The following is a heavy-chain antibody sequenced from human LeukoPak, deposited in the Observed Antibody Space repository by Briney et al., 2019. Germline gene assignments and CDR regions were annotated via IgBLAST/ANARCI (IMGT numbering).Heavy chain of an antibody. V-gene: IGHV4-59*13. J-gene: IGHJ5*02. CDR3: ARSGGEGGASSWFDP. D-gene: IGHD1-26*01. Sequence: SETLSLTCSVSGGSISTYLWSWIRQPPGKGLEWIGYIFHRGSTNYNPSLRSRVTISMDTSMNQFSLRLTSVTAADTAVYYCARSGGEGGASSWFDPWGQGALVTVSS. CDR2: IFHRGST. CDR1: GGSISTYL.